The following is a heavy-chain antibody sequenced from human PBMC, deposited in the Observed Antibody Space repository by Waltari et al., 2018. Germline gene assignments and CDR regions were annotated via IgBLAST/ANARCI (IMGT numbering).Heavy chain of an antibody. Sequence: EVQLLESGGGLVQPGGSLRLSCAASGFTFSSYAMSWVRQAPGKGRGWVSFIYSGGSSTYYADSVKGRFTISRDNSKNTLYLQMNSLRAEDTAVYYCAKCIRYFDWPIDYWGQGTLVTVSS. CDR3: AKCIRYFDWPIDY. J-gene: IGHJ4*02. D-gene: IGHD3-9*01. CDR1: GFTFSSYA. V-gene: IGHV3-23*03. CDR2: IYSGGSST.